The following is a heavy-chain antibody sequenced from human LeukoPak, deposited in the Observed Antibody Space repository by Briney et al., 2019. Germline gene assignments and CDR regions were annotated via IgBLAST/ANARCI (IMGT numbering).Heavy chain of an antibody. CDR1: GYTFRGNY. D-gene: IGHD1-1*01. Sequence: ASVKVSCQASGYTFRGNYIHWLRQAPGQGLEWMGWIDANNGDTKSAQKFQGRVTMSRDTSISTAYMDLSLSPDDAAVYYCARDPSSATLYFFDYWGQGTLVTVPS. J-gene: IGHJ4*02. CDR2: IDANNGDT. CDR3: ARDPSSATLYFFDY. V-gene: IGHV1-2*02.